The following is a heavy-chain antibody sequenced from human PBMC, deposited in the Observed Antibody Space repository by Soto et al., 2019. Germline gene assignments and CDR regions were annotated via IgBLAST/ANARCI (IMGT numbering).Heavy chain of an antibody. D-gene: IGHD2-15*01. Sequence: SETLSLTCTVSSGSISSSSSYWGWIRQPPGQGRVWIGSIYYSGNTYYNPSLKSRVTISIDSSKTQFSLKLNSVTTADTAIYYCAKGSGGNCYSHFEYCGQGTLVTVSS. CDR3: AKGSGGNCYSHFEY. CDR1: SGSISSSSSY. CDR2: IYYSGNT. J-gene: IGHJ4*02. V-gene: IGHV4-39*01.